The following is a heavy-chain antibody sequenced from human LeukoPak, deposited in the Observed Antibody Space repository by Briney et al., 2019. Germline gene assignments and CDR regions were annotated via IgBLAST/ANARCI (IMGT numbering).Heavy chain of an antibody. Sequence: GGSLRLSCAASGFTFSSYSMSWVRQAPGEGLEWVSSISSSSSYIYYADSVKGRFTISRDNAKNSLYLQMNSLRAEDTAVYYCARHGCSSTSCFNWFDPWGQGTLVTVSS. CDR1: GFTFSSYS. V-gene: IGHV3-21*01. CDR3: ARHGCSSTSCFNWFDP. CDR2: ISSSSSYI. J-gene: IGHJ5*02. D-gene: IGHD2-2*01.